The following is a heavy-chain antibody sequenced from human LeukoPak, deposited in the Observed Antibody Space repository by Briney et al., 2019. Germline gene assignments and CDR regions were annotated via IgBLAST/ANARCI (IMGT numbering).Heavy chain of an antibody. J-gene: IGHJ4*02. CDR3: ASGSITMVRGAQYFDY. D-gene: IGHD3-10*01. CDR2: ISSSSSTI. CDR1: GFTFSSYS. Sequence: PGGSLRLSCAASGFTFSSYSMNWVRQAPGKGLEWVSYISSSSSTIYYADSVKGRFTISRDNAKNSLYLQMNSLRAEDTAVYYCASGSITMVRGAQYFDYWGQGTLVTVSS. V-gene: IGHV3-48*01.